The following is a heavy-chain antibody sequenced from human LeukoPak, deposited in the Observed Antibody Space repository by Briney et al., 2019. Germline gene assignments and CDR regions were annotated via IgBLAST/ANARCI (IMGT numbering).Heavy chain of an antibody. CDR2: IRYDGSNK. V-gene: IGHV3-30*02. CDR3: AKDSGLVEKGVFDY. CDR1: GFTFSSYG. D-gene: IGHD3-3*01. Sequence: NPGGSLRLSCAASGFTFSSYGMHWVRQAPGKGLEWVAFIRYDGSNKYYADSVKGRFTISRDNSKNTLYLQMSSLRAEDTAVYYCAKDSGLVEKGVFDYWGQGTLVTVSS. J-gene: IGHJ4*02.